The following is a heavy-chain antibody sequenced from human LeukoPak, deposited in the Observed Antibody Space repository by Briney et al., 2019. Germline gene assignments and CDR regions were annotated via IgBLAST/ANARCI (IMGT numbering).Heavy chain of an antibody. CDR1: GFTFDDYG. Sequence: GGSLRLSCAASGFTFDDYGMSWVRQAPGKGLELVSGINWNGGGTGYADSVKGRFTISRDSAKNSLYLQMNTLRAEDTALYYCARGASYYYDSSGYYNWGQGTLVTVSS. V-gene: IGHV3-20*04. J-gene: IGHJ4*02. D-gene: IGHD3-22*01. CDR2: INWNGGGT. CDR3: ARGASYYYDSSGYYN.